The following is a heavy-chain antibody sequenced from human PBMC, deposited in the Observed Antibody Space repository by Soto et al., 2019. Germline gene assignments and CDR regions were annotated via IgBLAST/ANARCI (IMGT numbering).Heavy chain of an antibody. J-gene: IGHJ5*02. D-gene: IGHD3-22*01. V-gene: IGHV1-46*03. CDR1: GYTFTSYY. CDR3: ASNSRYNWFDP. CDR2: INPSGGST. Sequence: QVQLVQSGAEVKKPGASVKVSCKASGYTFTSYYMHWVRQAPGQGLEWMGIINPSGGSTSYAQKFQGRVTMTRYTSTSTVYMELSSLRSEDTAVYYCASNSRYNWFDPWGQGTLVTVSS.